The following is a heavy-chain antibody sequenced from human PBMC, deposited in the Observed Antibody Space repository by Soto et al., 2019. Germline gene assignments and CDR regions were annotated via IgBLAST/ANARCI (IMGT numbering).Heavy chain of an antibody. Sequence: QVQLQESGPGLVKPSQSLSLTCTVSGDSISSGGYYWSWIRQHPGKGLEWIGNVYFTGTPFSNPSLKSRVAMSVHTSKNQASLKVRSVTAADTAVYFCASFNVVDTNSYFDYWGPGTLVTVSS. CDR1: GDSISSGGYY. J-gene: IGHJ4*02. CDR2: VYFTGTP. V-gene: IGHV4-31*03. CDR3: ASFNVVDTNSYFDY. D-gene: IGHD3-22*01.